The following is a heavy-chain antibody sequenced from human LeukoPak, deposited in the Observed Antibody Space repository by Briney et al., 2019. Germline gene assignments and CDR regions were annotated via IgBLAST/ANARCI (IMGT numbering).Heavy chain of an antibody. V-gene: IGHV1-69*05. Sequence: SVKVSCKASGGTFSSYAISWVRQAPGQGLEWMGGIIPMFGTANYAQKFQGRVTITTDESTSTAYLELSSLRSEDTAVYYCARPDKLRLGELSAFDHWGQGTLVTVSS. J-gene: IGHJ4*02. CDR3: ARPDKLRLGELSAFDH. CDR2: IIPMFGTA. CDR1: GGTFSSYA. D-gene: IGHD3-16*02.